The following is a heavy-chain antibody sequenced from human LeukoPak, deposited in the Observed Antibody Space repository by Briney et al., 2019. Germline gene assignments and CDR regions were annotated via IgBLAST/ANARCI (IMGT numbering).Heavy chain of an antibody. CDR3: GSLGYCSSTRCSLPYFDY. Sequence: QSGGSLRLSCAASGFTFSSYWMHWVRQAPGKGLVWVSRINGDGSSTTYADSVKGRFTISRDNAKNTLYLQMNSLRAEDTAVYYCGSLGYCSSTRCSLPYFDYWGQGTPVTVSS. CDR1: GFTFSSYW. J-gene: IGHJ4*02. CDR2: INGDGSST. D-gene: IGHD2-2*01. V-gene: IGHV3-74*01.